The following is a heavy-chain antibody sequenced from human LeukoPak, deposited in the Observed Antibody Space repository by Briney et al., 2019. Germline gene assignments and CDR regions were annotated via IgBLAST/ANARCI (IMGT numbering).Heavy chain of an antibody. CDR1: GGSISSGDYY. J-gene: IGHJ5*02. Sequence: SETLSLTCTVSGGSISSGDYYGSWIRQPPGKGLEWVWYMYYSGSTYYNPSLKSRVTISIDTSKNQFSLKLSSATAADTAVYYCARPYYYDSRIDPWGQGTLVTVSS. CDR3: ARPYYYDSRIDP. CDR2: MYYSGST. D-gene: IGHD3-22*01. V-gene: IGHV4-30-4*01.